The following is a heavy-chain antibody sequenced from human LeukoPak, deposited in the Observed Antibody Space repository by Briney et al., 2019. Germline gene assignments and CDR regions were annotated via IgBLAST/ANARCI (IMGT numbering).Heavy chain of an antibody. CDR3: ARAPLGIGAFDI. Sequence: GGCLRLSCAASGFTVSSNYMSWVRQAPGKGLECVSVICSGGSTYYADSVKGRFTISRHNSKNTLYLQMNSLRAEDTAVYYCARAPLGIGAFDIWGQGTMVTVSS. CDR2: ICSGGST. V-gene: IGHV3-53*04. CDR1: GFTVSSNY. J-gene: IGHJ3*02. D-gene: IGHD3-16*01.